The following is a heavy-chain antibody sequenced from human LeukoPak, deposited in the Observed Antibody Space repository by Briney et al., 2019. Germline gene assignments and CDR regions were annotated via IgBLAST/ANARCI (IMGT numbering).Heavy chain of an antibody. V-gene: IGHV4-59*08. Sequence: SETLSLTSTVSGGSTIAYYWSWIPHPPRKRLESIGYISYSESAHYTPPLKSRVAISLDTSKNQFSLRLHSVTAADTAGYYGARRRTTLLRGVQIAGAMDLWGQGTLVTVSS. CDR1: GGSTIAYY. D-gene: IGHD3-10*01. CDR2: ISYSESA. J-gene: IGHJ5*02. CDR3: ARRRTTLLRGVQIAGAMDL.